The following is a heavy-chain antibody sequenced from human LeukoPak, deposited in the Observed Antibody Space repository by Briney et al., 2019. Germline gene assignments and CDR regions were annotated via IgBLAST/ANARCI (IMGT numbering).Heavy chain of an antibody. CDR2: IYSSGNS. Sequence: SETLSLTCSISGDSITTNSYWWGWIRQSPGKGLEWIGSIYSSGNSYYNPSLKTRATISPDTSKNQYSLRLTSVTAADTAVYYCARRGIWDLQIGHWFDSWGQGILVTVSS. J-gene: IGHJ5*01. V-gene: IGHV4-39*01. D-gene: IGHD3-16*01. CDR1: GDSITTNSYW. CDR3: ARRGIWDLQIGHWFDS.